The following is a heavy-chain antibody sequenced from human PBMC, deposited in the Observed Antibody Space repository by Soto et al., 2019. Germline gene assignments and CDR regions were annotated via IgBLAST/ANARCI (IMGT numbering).Heavy chain of an antibody. V-gene: IGHV4-4*02. J-gene: IGHJ5*02. CDR3: AREVNSSPARGPSWFDP. Sequence: QVQLQESGPGLVQPSGTLSLTCAVSGDSINNSHWWSWVRQTPGKGLEWIGETYHSETTNYNPSLSARVTLSISQPYNQFSLRMRSVGAADPAVYYWAREVNSSPARGPSWFDPWGRGTLVTVSS. D-gene: IGHD6-13*01. CDR1: GDSINNSHW. CDR2: TYHSETT.